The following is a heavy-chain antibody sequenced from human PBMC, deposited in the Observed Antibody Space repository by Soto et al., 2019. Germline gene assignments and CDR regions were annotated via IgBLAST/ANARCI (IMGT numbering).Heavy chain of an antibody. CDR3: VRSRQMESGNDYGLDV. CDR2: YHSGGST. V-gene: IGHV4-30-4*01. D-gene: IGHD1-1*01. Sequence: QVQLQESGSGLVKPSQSLSLTCTVSGVSLNTADTWWSWIRQSPGKGLEFIGYYHSGGSTYYDASIRSRIIISADTSNSQFSLKLSSVTVADTAVYFCVRSRQMESGNDYGLDVGGQGTTVTVSS. J-gene: IGHJ6*02. CDR1: GVSLNTADTW.